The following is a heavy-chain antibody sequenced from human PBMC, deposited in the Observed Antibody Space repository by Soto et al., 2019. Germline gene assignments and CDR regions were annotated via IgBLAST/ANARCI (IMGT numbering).Heavy chain of an antibody. Sequence: SVKVSCKASGGTFSSYAISWVRQAPGQGLEWMGGIIPIFGTANYAQKFQGRVTITADESTSTAYMELSSLRSEDTAVYYCARNNVVGYGGNPGYYYYGMDVWGQGTTVTVSS. V-gene: IGHV1-69*13. CDR3: ARNNVVGYGGNPGYYYYGMDV. D-gene: IGHD2-15*01. CDR2: IIPIFGTA. J-gene: IGHJ6*02. CDR1: GGTFSSYA.